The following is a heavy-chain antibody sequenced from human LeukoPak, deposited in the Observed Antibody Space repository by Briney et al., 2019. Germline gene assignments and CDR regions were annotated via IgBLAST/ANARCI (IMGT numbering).Heavy chain of an antibody. D-gene: IGHD2-2*02. CDR1: GGSISSSSYY. J-gene: IGHJ4*02. CDR3: ARSVGCSSTSCYRVWAY. CDR2: IYYSGST. Sequence: SETLSLTCTVSGGSISSSSYYWGWIRQPPGQGLEWIGSIYYSGSTYYNPSLRSRVTISVDTSKNQFSLKLSSVTAADTAVYYCARSVGCSSTSCYRVWAYWGQGTLVTVSS. V-gene: IGHV4-39*01.